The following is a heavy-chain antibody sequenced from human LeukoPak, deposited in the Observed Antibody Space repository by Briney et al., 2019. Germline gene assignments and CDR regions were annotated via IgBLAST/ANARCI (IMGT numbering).Heavy chain of an antibody. J-gene: IGHJ4*02. CDR1: GYTFTSYG. D-gene: IGHD4-17*01. V-gene: IGHV1-18*01. CDR2: ISAYNGNT. CDR3: ASIGDDYGDPDGFDY. Sequence: ASAKVSCKASGYTFTSYGISWVRQAPGQGLEWMGWISAYNGNTNYAQKLQGRVTMTTDTSTSTAYMELRSLRSDDTAVYYCASIGDDYGDPDGFDYWGQGTLVTVSS.